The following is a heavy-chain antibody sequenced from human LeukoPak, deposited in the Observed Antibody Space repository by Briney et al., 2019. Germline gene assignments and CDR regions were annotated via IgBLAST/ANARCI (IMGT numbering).Heavy chain of an antibody. D-gene: IGHD2-15*01. V-gene: IGHV7-4-1*02. CDR1: GYTFTSYA. J-gene: IGHJ5*02. CDR3: ARAVVAATELSGNWFDP. Sequence: ASVKVSCKASGYTFTSYAMNWVRQAPGQGLEWMGWINTNTGNPTYAQGFTGRFVFSLDTSVSTAYLQISSLEAEDTAVYYCARAVVAATELSGNWFDPWGQGTLVTVSS. CDR2: INTNTGNP.